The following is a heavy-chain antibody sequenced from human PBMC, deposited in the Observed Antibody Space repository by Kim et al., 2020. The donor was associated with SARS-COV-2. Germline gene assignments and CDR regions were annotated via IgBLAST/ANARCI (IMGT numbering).Heavy chain of an antibody. J-gene: IGHJ4*02. CDR1: GGSFRDFY. CDR3: ARDSSPSRWYL. D-gene: IGHD6-13*01. Sequence: SETLSLTCTVSGGSFRDFYWGWIRQTPGEALEWIGHISHSGSTTYNPSLESRVTISLDTSKSQFSLELLSLTAEDTAVYCCARDSSPSRWYLWGQGTLVTVSS. V-gene: IGHV4-59*01. CDR2: ISHSGST.